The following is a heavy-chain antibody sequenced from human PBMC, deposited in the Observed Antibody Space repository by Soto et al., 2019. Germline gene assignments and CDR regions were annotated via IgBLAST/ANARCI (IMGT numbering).Heavy chain of an antibody. D-gene: IGHD2-2*01. V-gene: IGHV1-3*01. CDR2: VNSGTGET. CDR1: GYSYTRYA. J-gene: IGHJ4*02. Sequence: QVQLVQSGAEVKKPGASVRVSCEASGYSYTRYAIHWVRQAPGQRLEWMGWVNSGTGETRYSEKLQGRVTITRGTTASTAYRDLTSLRSEDTAVYYCARYCGSPNCRASVPNFDYWGQGTLVTVSS. CDR3: ARYCGSPNCRASVPNFDY.